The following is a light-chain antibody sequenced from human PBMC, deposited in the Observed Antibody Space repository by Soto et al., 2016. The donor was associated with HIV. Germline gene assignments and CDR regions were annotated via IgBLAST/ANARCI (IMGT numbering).Light chain of an antibody. CDR1: QSISSW. Sequence: DIQMTQSPSTLSASVGDRVTITCRASQSISSWLAWYQQKPGKAPKLLMYKASSLESGVPSRISGSGSGTEFTLTISSLQPDDFGNYYCQQYNSYPWTFGQGTKVEIK. CDR2: KAS. CDR3: QQYNSYPWT. J-gene: IGKJ1*01. V-gene: IGKV1-5*03.